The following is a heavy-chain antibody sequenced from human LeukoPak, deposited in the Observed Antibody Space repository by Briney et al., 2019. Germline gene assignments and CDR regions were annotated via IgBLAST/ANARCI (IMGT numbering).Heavy chain of an antibody. D-gene: IGHD5-18*01. CDR1: GYTFAKYW. Sequence: GESLKISCQASGYTFAKYWIGWVRQMPGKGLEWMGIIYPGDSDTRYSPSFQGQVTISADKSISTAYLQWSSLKASDTAMYYCARLSVDTAMVLFDYWGQGTLVTVSS. J-gene: IGHJ4*02. CDR2: IYPGDSDT. CDR3: ARLSVDTAMVLFDY. V-gene: IGHV5-51*01.